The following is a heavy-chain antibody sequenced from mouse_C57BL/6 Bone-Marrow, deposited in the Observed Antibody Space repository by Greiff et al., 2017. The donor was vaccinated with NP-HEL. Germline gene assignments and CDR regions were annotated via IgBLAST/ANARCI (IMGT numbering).Heavy chain of an antibody. CDR3: TQSVILLRSGYFDV. V-gene: IGHV1-5*01. D-gene: IGHD1-1*01. CDR1: GYTFTSYW. J-gene: IGHJ1*03. Sequence: VQLQESGTVLARPGASVKMSCKTSGYTFTSYWMHWVKQRPGQGLEWIGAIYPGNSDTSYNQKFKGKAKLTAVTSASTAYMELSSLTNEDSAVYYCTQSVILLRSGYFDVWGTGTTVTVSS. CDR2: IYPGNSDT.